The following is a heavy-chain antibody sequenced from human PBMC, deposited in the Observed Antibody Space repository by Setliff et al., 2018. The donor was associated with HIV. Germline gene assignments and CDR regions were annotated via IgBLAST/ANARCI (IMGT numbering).Heavy chain of an antibody. V-gene: IGHV3-23*01. CDR2: ISGSGANT. CDR1: GFIFSSYA. Sequence: GGSLRLSCAASGFIFSSYAMSWVRQAPGKGLEWVSAISGSGANTYYADSVKGRFTISRDNAKNSLYLQMSSLRAEDTAVYYCAREMGSTHQAFDIWGQGTTVTVSS. D-gene: IGHD2-15*01. CDR3: AREMGSTHQAFDI. J-gene: IGHJ3*02.